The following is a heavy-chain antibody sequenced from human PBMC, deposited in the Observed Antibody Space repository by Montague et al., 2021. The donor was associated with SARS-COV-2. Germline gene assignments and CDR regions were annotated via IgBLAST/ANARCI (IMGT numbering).Heavy chain of an antibody. Sequence: SETLSLTCTVSGDSISIYYWSWIRRPPGKGLEWIGYVYYSGSTNYNPSLKSRVTISVDTPKNQFSLKLMSVTAADTAVYYCARGERGAWYNHYFDYWGQGALVTVSS. D-gene: IGHD6-19*01. V-gene: IGHV4-59*13. CDR1: GDSISIYY. CDR3: ARGERGAWYNHYFDY. J-gene: IGHJ4*02. CDR2: VYYSGST.